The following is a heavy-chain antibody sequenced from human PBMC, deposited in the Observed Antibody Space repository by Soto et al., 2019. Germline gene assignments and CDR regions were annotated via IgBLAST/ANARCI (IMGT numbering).Heavy chain of an antibody. Sequence: GGSLRLSCAASGFTFSSYAMHWVRQAPGKGLEWVAVISYDGSNKYYADSVKGRFTISRDNSKNTLYLQMNSLRAEDTAVYYCARDYYDSSGYYYGDYWGQGTLVTVSS. D-gene: IGHD3-22*01. CDR3: ARDYYDSSGYYYGDY. CDR1: GFTFSSYA. V-gene: IGHV3-30-3*01. J-gene: IGHJ4*02. CDR2: ISYDGSNK.